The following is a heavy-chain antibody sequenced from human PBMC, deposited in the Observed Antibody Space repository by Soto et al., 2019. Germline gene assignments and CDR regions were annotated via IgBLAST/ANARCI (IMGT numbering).Heavy chain of an antibody. Sequence: GGSLRLSCAASGFTFSTYGMSWVRQAPGRGLEWVSAISDSGAGTNDADSVKGRFTISRDNSKNTLYMQMNSLRAEDTAVYYCARESETGGWYVAYFDCWGPGTQVTVSS. J-gene: IGHJ4*02. CDR3: ARESETGGWYVAYFDC. V-gene: IGHV3-23*01. CDR1: GFTFSTYG. D-gene: IGHD6-19*01. CDR2: ISDSGAGT.